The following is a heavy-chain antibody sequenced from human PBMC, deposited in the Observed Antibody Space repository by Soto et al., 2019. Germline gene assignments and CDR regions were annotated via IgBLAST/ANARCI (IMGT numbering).Heavy chain of an antibody. J-gene: IGHJ4*02. V-gene: IGHV1-69*06. D-gene: IGHD3-3*01. Sequence: ERLVQPGAEVRKPGSSVKVSCKVTGGTSTRYAINWVRQAPGQGLEWMGGIVPMFGTSKYAQKFQGRVTITADTSTNIADMELRSLRSEDTAVYYCNRGSEYDFWSGYLWGEGTLVSVSS. CDR2: IVPMFGTS. CDR3: NRGSEYDFWSGYL. CDR1: GGTSTRYA.